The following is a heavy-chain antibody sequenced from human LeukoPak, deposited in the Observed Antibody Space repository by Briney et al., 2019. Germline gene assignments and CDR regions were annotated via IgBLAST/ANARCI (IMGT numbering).Heavy chain of an antibody. V-gene: IGHV1-2*02. CDR3: ARSLAVAGHFDY. CDR2: INPNSGGT. CDR1: GYTFTGYY. D-gene: IGHD6-19*01. J-gene: IGHJ4*02. Sequence: ASVKVSCKASGYTFTGYYMHWVRQAPGQGLEWMGWINPNSGGTNYAQKFQGRVTMTRDTSISIAYMELSRLRSDDTAVYYCARSLAVAGHFDYWGQGTLGTVSS.